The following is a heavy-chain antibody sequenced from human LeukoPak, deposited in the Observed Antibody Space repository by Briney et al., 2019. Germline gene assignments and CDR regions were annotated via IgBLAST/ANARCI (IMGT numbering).Heavy chain of an antibody. CDR2: ISGSGSTI. CDR1: GFTFSDYY. V-gene: IGHV3-11*01. Sequence: GGSLRLSCAASGFTFSDYYMSWIRQAPGKGLEWVSYISGSGSTIYYADSVKGRFTISRDNSKNTLYLQMNSLRAEDTAVYYCAKDPYIVVVPAANFDYWGQGTLVTVSS. J-gene: IGHJ4*02. D-gene: IGHD2-2*01. CDR3: AKDPYIVVVPAANFDY.